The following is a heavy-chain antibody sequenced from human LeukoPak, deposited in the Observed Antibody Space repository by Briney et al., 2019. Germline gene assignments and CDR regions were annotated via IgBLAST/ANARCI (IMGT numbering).Heavy chain of an antibody. J-gene: IGHJ3*02. CDR1: GFTFGDYA. Sequence: PGGSLRLSCTASGFTFGDYAMSWVRQAPGKGLEWVGFIRSKAYGGTTEYAASVKGRFTISRDDSKSIAYLQMNSLKTEDTAVYYCTRDSHSGYAFDIWGQGTMVTVSS. CDR3: TRDSHSGYAFDI. D-gene: IGHD1-26*01. CDR2: IRSKAYGGTT. V-gene: IGHV3-49*04.